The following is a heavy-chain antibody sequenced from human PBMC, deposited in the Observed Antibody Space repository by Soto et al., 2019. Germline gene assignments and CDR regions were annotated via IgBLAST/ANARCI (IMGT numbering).Heavy chain of an antibody. V-gene: IGHV3-23*01. D-gene: IGHD4-17*01. J-gene: IGHJ4*02. CDR3: AKPASMTIRDGFDH. CDR1: GFTFSSYA. Sequence: EVQVLESGGGLVQPGGSLRLSCAASGFTFSSYAMSWVRQAPGQGLEWVSAISGSGSNPYYADSVKGRFTISRGNSKNTLYLQMNSLRAEDTALYYCAKPASMTIRDGFDHWGQGTLVTVSS. CDR2: ISGSGSNP.